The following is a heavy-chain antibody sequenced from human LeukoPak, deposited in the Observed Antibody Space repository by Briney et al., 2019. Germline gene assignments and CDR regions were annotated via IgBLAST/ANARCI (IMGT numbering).Heavy chain of an antibody. CDR3: AKDEYYYGSGSYYNIGKNNYYGMDV. CDR2: ISYDGSNK. D-gene: IGHD3-10*01. V-gene: IGHV3-30*18. J-gene: IGHJ6*02. CDR1: GFNFSSYG. Sequence: GGSLRLSCAASGFNFSSYGMHWVRQAPGKGLEWVAVISYDGSNKYYADSVKGRFTISRDNSKNTLYLQMNSLRAEDTAVYYCAKDEYYYGSGSYYNIGKNNYYGMDVWGQGTTVTVSS.